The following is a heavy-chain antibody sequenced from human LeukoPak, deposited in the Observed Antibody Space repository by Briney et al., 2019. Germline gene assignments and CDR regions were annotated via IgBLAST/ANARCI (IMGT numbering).Heavy chain of an antibody. J-gene: IGHJ4*02. CDR3: ARVQESQIDYYFDY. V-gene: IGHV4-34*01. D-gene: IGHD3-9*01. CDR1: GGSFSGYY. Sequence: SETLSLTCAVYGGSFSGYYWSWIRQPPGKGLEWIGEINHSGSTNYNPSLKSRVTIPVDTSKNQFSLKLSSVTAADTAVYYCARVQESQIDYYFDYWGQGTLVTVSS. CDR2: INHSGST.